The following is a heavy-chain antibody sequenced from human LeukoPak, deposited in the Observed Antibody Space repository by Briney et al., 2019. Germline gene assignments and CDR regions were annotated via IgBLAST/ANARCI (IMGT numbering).Heavy chain of an antibody. J-gene: IGHJ4*02. Sequence: PSETLFLTCTVSGGSISSYYWSWIRQPPGKGLEWIGYIYYSGSTNYNPSLKSRVTISVDTSKNQFSLKLSSVTAADTAVYYCARHEYSYGYSFFDYWGQGTLVTVSS. CDR2: IYYSGST. CDR1: GGSISSYY. V-gene: IGHV4-59*08. D-gene: IGHD5-18*01. CDR3: ARHEYSYGYSFFDY.